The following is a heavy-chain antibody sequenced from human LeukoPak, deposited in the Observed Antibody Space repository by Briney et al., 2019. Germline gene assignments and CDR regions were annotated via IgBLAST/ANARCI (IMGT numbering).Heavy chain of an antibody. J-gene: IGHJ6*03. CDR1: GYTFTSYY. CDR2: INPSGGST. D-gene: IGHD3-10*01. CDR3: ARDGVLLWFGEPNRFGLGGYYYYMDV. Sequence: ASVKVSCKASGYTFTSYYMHWVRQAPGQGLEWMGIINPSGGSTSYAQKFQGRVTMTRDMSTSTVYMELSSLRSEDTAVYYCARDGVLLWFGEPNRFGLGGYYYYMDVWGKGTTVTVSS. V-gene: IGHV1-46*01.